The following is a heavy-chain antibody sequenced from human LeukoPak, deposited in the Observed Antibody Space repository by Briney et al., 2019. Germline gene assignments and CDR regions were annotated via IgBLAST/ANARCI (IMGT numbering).Heavy chain of an antibody. J-gene: IGHJ3*02. D-gene: IGHD2-2*01. CDR3: ARQVPGYCSSTSCLDAFDI. V-gene: IGHV5-51*01. CDR2: IYPGDSDT. Sequence: GESLKTSCKGSGYSFTSYWIGWVRQMPGKGLEWMGIIYPGDSDTRYSPSFQGQVTISADKSISTAYLQWSSLKASDTAMYYCARQVPGYCSSTSCLDAFDIWGQGTMVTVSS. CDR1: GYSFTSYW.